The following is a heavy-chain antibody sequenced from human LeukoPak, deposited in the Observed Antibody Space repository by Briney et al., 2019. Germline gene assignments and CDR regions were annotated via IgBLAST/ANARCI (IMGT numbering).Heavy chain of an antibody. V-gene: IGHV1-2*02. CDR3: ARGQQLVRTEYYFDY. J-gene: IGHJ4*02. D-gene: IGHD6-13*01. CDR1: GYXFTGYN. Sequence: ASVKVSCKPSGYXFTGYNMHWVRHAPGQGLEWMGWINPNSGGANYAQKFQGRVTMTRDTSISTAYMELSRLRSDDTAVYYCARGQQLVRTEYYFDYWGQGTLVTVSS. CDR2: INPNSGGA.